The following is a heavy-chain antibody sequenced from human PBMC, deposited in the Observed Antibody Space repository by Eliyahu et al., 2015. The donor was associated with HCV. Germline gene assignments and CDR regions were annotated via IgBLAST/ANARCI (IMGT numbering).Heavy chain of an antibody. CDR1: GGXIPTYX. CDR2: IHYSGST. D-gene: IGHD6-19*01. Sequence: QVQLQESGPGLVKPSETLSLPXTXXGGXIPTYXWSWIRQPPGXGLEWIGYIHYSGSTNYNPSXKSRVTISIDTSKNQFSLNLTSVTAADTAMYYCASGGGGIAVTGTGGWFDPWGQGTLVTVSS. V-gene: IGHV4-59*01. J-gene: IGHJ5*02. CDR3: ASGGGGIAVTGTGGWFDP.